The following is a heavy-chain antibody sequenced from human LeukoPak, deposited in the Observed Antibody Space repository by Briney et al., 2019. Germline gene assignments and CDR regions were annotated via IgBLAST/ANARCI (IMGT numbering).Heavy chain of an antibody. CDR3: ARGGGSYGAFDI. D-gene: IGHD1-26*01. CDR2: INSDGSST. Sequence: GGSLRLSCAASGLTFSSYWMHWVRQAPGKGLVWVSRINSDGSSTSYADSVKGRFTISRDNAENTLYLQMNSLRAEDTAVYYCARGGGSYGAFDIWGQGTMVTVSS. V-gene: IGHV3-74*01. J-gene: IGHJ3*02. CDR1: GLTFSSYW.